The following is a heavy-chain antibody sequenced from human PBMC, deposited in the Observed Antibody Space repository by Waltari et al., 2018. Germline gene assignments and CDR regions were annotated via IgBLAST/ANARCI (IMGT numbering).Heavy chain of an antibody. CDR3: AKTITIFGVVISSGWFDP. D-gene: IGHD3-3*01. V-gene: IGHV4-59*11. J-gene: IGHJ5*02. Sequence: QVQLQESGPGLVKPSETLSLTCTVSGVSISSHYRTWTRQPPGKGLERIGYIYYSGSTNYNPSLKSRVTISVDTSKNQFSLKLSSVTAADTAVYYCAKTITIFGVVISSGWFDPWGQGTLVTVSS. CDR2: IYYSGST. CDR1: GVSISSHY.